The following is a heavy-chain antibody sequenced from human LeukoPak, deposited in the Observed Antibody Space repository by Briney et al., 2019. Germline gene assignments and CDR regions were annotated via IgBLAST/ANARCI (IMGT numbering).Heavy chain of an antibody. CDR2: INPSGGST. D-gene: IGHD3-10*01. J-gene: IGHJ6*03. CDR1: GYTFTTDY. Sequence: ASVKVSCKASGYTFTTDYIHWVRQSPGQGLEWMGIINPSGGSTTYAQKFQGRVIMTGDTSTSTVYMELRSLRSEDTAVYYCARARGSGSYYGHDYYYYYYMDVWGQGTTVTVSS. CDR3: ARARGSGSYYGHDYYYYYYMDV. V-gene: IGHV1-46*01.